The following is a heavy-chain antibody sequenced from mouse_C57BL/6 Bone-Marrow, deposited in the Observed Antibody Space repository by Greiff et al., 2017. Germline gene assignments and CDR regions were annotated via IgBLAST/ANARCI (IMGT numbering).Heavy chain of an antibody. CDR1: GYTFTSYW. CDR3: ARRGAVGAHFDV. D-gene: IGHD1-1*01. CDR2: IDPSDSET. Sequence: QVQLQQPGAELVRPGSSVKLSCKASGYTFTSYWMHWVKQRPIQGLEWIGNIDPSDSETHYNQKFKDKATLTVDKSSSTAYMQLSSLTSEDSAVYYCARRGAVGAHFDVWGTGTTVTVSS. V-gene: IGHV1-52*01. J-gene: IGHJ1*03.